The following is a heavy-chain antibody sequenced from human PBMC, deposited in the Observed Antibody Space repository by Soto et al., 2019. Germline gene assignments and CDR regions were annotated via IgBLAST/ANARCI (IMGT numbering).Heavy chain of an antibody. V-gene: IGHV4-28*01. Sequence: QVQLQESGPGLVKPSDTLSLTCAVSGYSISSSNWWGWIRQPPGKGLEWIGYIYYSGTTYYNPSLKSRVTMSVVTSKHQFSLKLNSVTAVDTAVYYFSRREIQGPIDYWGQRTLVTVSS. CDR3: SRREIQGPIDY. D-gene: IGHD1-26*01. CDR1: GYSISSSNW. CDR2: IYYSGTT. J-gene: IGHJ4*02.